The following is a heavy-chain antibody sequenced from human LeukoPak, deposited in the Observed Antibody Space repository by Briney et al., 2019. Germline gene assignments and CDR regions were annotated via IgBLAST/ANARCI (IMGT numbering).Heavy chain of an antibody. CDR2: ISGSGTNT. CDR3: AYRDAFDI. CDR1: GFTFNRYG. D-gene: IGHD4-11*01. Sequence: GGSLRLSCAASGFTFNRYGMNWVRQAPGKGLQWVSGISGSGTNTYYAGSVKGRFTISRDNSNNTLYLQMNSLRAEDTAVYFCAYRDAFDIWGLGTMVTVSS. V-gene: IGHV3-23*01. J-gene: IGHJ3*02.